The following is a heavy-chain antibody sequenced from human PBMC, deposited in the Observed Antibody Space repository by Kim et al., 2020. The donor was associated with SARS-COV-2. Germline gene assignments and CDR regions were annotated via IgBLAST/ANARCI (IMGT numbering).Heavy chain of an antibody. J-gene: IGHJ4*02. CDR2: INHSGST. V-gene: IGHV4-34*01. CDR1: GGSFSGYY. D-gene: IGHD6-13*01. Sequence: SETLSLTCAVYGGSFSGYYWSWILQPPGKGLEWIGEINHSGSTNYNPSLKSRVTISVDTSKNQFSLKLSSVTAADTAVYYCARVRFSSSWYDYWGQGTL. CDR3: ARVRFSSSWYDY.